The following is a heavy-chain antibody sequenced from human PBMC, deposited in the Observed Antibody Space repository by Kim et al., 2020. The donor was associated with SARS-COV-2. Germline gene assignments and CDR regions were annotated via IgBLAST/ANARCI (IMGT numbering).Heavy chain of an antibody. J-gene: IGHJ4*02. CDR2: ISAYNGNT. CDR1: GYTFTSYG. CDR3: ARDQRTMIVEYGEDY. D-gene: IGHD3-22*01. V-gene: IGHV1-18*01. Sequence: ASVKVSCKASGYTFTSYGISWVRQAPGQGLEWMGWISAYNGNTNYAQKLQGRVTMTTDTSTSTAYMELRSLRSDDTAVYYCARDQRTMIVEYGEDYWGQGTLVTVSS.